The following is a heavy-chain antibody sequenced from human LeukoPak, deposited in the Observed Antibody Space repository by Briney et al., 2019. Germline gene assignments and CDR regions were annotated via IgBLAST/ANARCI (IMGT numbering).Heavy chain of an antibody. CDR1: GFTFSSYS. CDR2: ISSSSSYI. J-gene: IGHJ3*02. V-gene: IGHV3-21*01. CDR3: AREGKRLSIMVRGVHDAFDI. D-gene: IGHD3-10*01. Sequence: GGSLRLSCAASGFTFSSYSMNWVRQAPGKGLEWVSSISSSSSYIYYADSVKGRFTISRDNAKNSLYLQMNSLRAEDTAVYYCAREGKRLSIMVRGVHDAFDIWGQGTMVTVSS.